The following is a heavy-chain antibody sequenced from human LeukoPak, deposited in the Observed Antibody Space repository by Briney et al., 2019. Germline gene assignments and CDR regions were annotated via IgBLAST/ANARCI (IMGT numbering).Heavy chain of an antibody. CDR3: ATKIGYCSTTSCPDDAFDV. CDR1: GGSISSGSYY. V-gene: IGHV4-61*02. Sequence: SQTLSLTCTVSGGSISSGSYYWTWIRQPAGKGLEWIGRIYTSGSTNYNPSLKSRVTISVDTSKNRFSLKLSSVTAADTAVYYCATKIGYCSTTSCPDDAFDVWGQGTMVTVSS. D-gene: IGHD2-2*01. CDR2: IYTSGST. J-gene: IGHJ3*01.